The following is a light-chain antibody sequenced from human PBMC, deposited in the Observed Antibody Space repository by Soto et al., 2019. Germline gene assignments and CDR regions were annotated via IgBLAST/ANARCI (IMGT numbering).Light chain of an antibody. J-gene: IGLJ3*02. V-gene: IGLV4-69*01. CDR1: SKYITYA. Sequence: QPVLTQSPSASASLGASVKLTCTLSSKYITYAIAWHQQQSGTGPRFLMKIYYDGTHSKGDGFFDRFSGSSSGAERHLTISSLQSEDEADYYCQTLGTGIQVFGGGTQVTVL. CDR3: QTLGTGIQV. CDR2: IYYDGTH.